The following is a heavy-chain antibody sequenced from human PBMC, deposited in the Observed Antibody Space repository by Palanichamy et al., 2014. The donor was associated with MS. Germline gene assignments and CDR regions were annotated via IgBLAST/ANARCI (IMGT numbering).Heavy chain of an antibody. V-gene: IGHV1-3*01. J-gene: IGHJ6*02. CDR3: ARTTNRDFYYGMNV. CDR1: GYNFTSDA. CDR2: VDSGKGKT. D-gene: IGHD1-1*01. Sequence: QVHLLQSGAEVKKPGASVKVSCKASGYNFTSDAMHWVRQAPGQRLEWMGWVDSGKGKTKYSQRFQGRLTITWDTSATTVYMDLSSLRSGDTAVYYCARTTNRDFYYGMNVWGQGTTVTVSS.